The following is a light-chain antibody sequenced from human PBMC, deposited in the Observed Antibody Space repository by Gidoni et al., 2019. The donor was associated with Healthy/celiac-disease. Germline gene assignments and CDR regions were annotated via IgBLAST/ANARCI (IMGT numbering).Light chain of an antibody. CDR3: QQRSNWPPYX. V-gene: IGKV3-11*01. CDR1: QSVSSY. J-gene: IGKJ2*01. CDR2: DAS. Sequence: EIVLTQSPATLSLSPGERATLSCRASQSVSSYLAWYQQKPGQDPRLLIDDASNRATGIPARFSGSGSGTDFTLTISSLEPEDFAVYYCQQRSNWPPYXXXQGTKLEIK.